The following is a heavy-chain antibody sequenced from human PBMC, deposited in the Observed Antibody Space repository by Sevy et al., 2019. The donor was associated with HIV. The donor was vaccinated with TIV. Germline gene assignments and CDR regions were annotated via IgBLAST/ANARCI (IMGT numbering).Heavy chain of an antibody. CDR1: GYTLTGLS. V-gene: IGHV1-24*01. D-gene: IGHD3-22*01. Sequence: ASVKVSCKVSGYTLTGLSMHWVRQAPGKGLEWMGSFDPEDGETIYAQIFQGRVTITEDTSTDTAYMELSSLRSEDTAVYFCATTKDYYDSSGCPFDYWGQGTLVTVSS. J-gene: IGHJ4*02. CDR2: FDPEDGET. CDR3: ATTKDYYDSSGCPFDY.